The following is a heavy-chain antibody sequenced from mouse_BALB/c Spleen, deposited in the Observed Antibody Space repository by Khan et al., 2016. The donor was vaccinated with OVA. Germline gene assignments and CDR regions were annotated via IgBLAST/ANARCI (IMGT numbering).Heavy chain of an antibody. J-gene: IGHJ3*01. CDR1: GYTFTSYY. D-gene: IGHD2-2*01. Sequence: QVQLKQSGAELVKPGASVRLSCKASGYTFTSYYLYWVKQRPGQGLEWIGDINPSSGGTNFNEKFKSKATLTVDKSSSTACIQLNSLTSEDSAGYYCSRSGYGSFAYWGQGTLVTVSA. V-gene: IGHV1S81*02. CDR3: SRSGYGSFAY. CDR2: INPSSGGT.